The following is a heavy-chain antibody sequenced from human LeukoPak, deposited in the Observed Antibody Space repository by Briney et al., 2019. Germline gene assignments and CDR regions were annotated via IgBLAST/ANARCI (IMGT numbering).Heavy chain of an antibody. CDR1: GFIFSSYS. J-gene: IGHJ3*02. V-gene: IGHV3-48*01. D-gene: IGHD3-3*02. CDR3: ARDHLYAFDI. CDR2: ISSSTI. Sequence: GGSLRLSCAASGFIFSSYSMNWVRQAPGKGLEWVSYISSSTISYADSVKGRFTISRDNAKNSLCLQMNSLRADDTAIYYCARDHLYAFDIWGQGTMVTVSS.